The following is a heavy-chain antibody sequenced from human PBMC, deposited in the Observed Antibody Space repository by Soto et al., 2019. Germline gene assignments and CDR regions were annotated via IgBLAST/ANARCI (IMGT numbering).Heavy chain of an antibody. D-gene: IGHD3-3*01. CDR1: GYNFAGYW. V-gene: IGHV5-51*01. CDR2: IYPSDSDT. CDR3: ARGGVSTRTFDY. Sequence: GESLKISCKGSGYNFAGYWIAWVRQMPGRGLELMGIIYPSDSDTRYRPSFQGQVTISADKSISSAYLQWSSLRASDTAMYYCARGGVSTRTFDYWGQGTPVTVSS. J-gene: IGHJ4*02.